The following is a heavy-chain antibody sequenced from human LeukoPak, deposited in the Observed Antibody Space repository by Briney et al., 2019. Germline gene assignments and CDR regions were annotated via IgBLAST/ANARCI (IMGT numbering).Heavy chain of an antibody. Sequence: ASMKVSCKASGYTFSVYYIQWVRQAPGQGLEWMGWINPNSGGTHYAQQFQGRVTMTSDTSISTVYMELSTLRSDDTAVYYCARDMIQGVMGYWGQGTLVTVSS. CDR2: INPNSGGT. J-gene: IGHJ4*02. V-gene: IGHV1-2*02. D-gene: IGHD3-10*01. CDR1: GYTFSVYY. CDR3: ARDMIQGVMGY.